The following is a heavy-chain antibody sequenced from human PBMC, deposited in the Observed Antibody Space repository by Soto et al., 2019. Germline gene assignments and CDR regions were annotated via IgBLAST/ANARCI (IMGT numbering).Heavy chain of an antibody. J-gene: IGHJ3*02. CDR1: GGTFSSYA. Sequence: QVQLVQSGAEVKKPGSSVKVSCKASGGTFSSYAISWVRQAPGQGIEWMGGIIPIFGTANYAQKFQGRVRITTDESTSTAYMELSSLRSEDTAVYYCAREDDYDSSGYYYPNAFDNWGKETMVTVSS. D-gene: IGHD3-22*01. V-gene: IGHV1-69*01. CDR3: AREDDYDSSGYYYPNAFDN. CDR2: IIPIFGTA.